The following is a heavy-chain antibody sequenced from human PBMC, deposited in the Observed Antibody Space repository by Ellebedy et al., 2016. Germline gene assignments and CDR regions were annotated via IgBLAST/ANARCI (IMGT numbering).Heavy chain of an antibody. CDR1: GFSLNTNRVT. CDR2: IYGNDDK. D-gene: IGHD4-11*01. J-gene: IGHJ4*02. CDR3: AHRTTVTSVDY. V-gene: IGHV2-5*01. Sequence: TLSLTCTFSGFSLNTNRVTLGWVRQPPGQAPEWLTFIYGNDDKRYSPSLKSRLTITKDTSKNQVVLTMTNMDPVDTATYYCAHRTTVTSVDYWGQGTLVTVSS.